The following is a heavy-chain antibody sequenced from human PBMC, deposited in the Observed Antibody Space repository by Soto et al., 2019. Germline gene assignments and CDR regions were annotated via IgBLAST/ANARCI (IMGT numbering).Heavy chain of an antibody. V-gene: IGHV4-61*01. CDR3: ARDRDSSGYYSGLDY. Sequence: SETLSLTCTVSGGSVSSDNYYWNWIRQTPGEGLEWIGYIDYSGSTDYNPSLKSRVTISMDTSKNQFSLKLSSVTAADTAVYYCARDRDSSGYYSGLDYWGQGILVTVS. D-gene: IGHD3-22*01. CDR1: GGSVSSDNYY. CDR2: IDYSGST. J-gene: IGHJ4*02.